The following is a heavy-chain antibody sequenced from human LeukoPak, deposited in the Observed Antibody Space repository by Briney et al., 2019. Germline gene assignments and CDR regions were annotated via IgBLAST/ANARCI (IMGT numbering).Heavy chain of an antibody. CDR3: ARQWLRFSYYYMDV. J-gene: IGHJ6*03. Sequence: SETLSLTCSVSGGSISSYYWSWIRQPPGKGLEWIGYIYYSGRTSYNPSLKSRVTISVDTSKNQFSLKLSSVPAADTAVYYCARQWLRFSYYYMDVWGKGTTVTISS. CDR2: IYYSGRT. V-gene: IGHV4-59*08. CDR1: GGSISSYY. D-gene: IGHD5-12*01.